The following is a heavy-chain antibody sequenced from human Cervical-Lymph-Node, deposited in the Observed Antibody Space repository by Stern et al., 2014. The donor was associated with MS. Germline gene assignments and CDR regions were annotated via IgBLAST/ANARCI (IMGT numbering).Heavy chain of an antibody. D-gene: IGHD6-19*01. CDR2: ISYDGSNK. J-gene: IGHJ4*02. Sequence: QVQLVQSGGGVVQPGRSLRLSCAASGFTFSSYGMHWVRQAPGKGLEWVAVISYDGSNKYYADSVKGRFTISRDNSKNTLYLQMNSLRAEDTAVYYCAKGDSSGWYYAPFDYWGQGTLVTVSS. V-gene: IGHV3-30*18. CDR1: GFTFSSYG. CDR3: AKGDSSGWYYAPFDY.